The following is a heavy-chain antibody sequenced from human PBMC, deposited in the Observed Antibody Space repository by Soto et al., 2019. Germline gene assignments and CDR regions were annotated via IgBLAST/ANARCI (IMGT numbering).Heavy chain of an antibody. J-gene: IGHJ6*02. Sequence: TSETLSLTCAVSGGSISSSNWWSWVRQPPGKGLEWIGEIYHSGSTNYNPSLKSRVTISVDKSKNQFSLKLSSVTAADTAVYYCARGKGGGGSGSYSVYYGMDVWGQGTTVTVSS. CDR3: ARGKGGGGSGSYSVYYGMDV. V-gene: IGHV4-4*02. D-gene: IGHD3-10*01. CDR2: IYHSGST. CDR1: GGSISSSNW.